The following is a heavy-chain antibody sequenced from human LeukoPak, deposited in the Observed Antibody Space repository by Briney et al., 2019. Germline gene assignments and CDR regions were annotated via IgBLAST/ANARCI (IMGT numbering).Heavy chain of an antibody. CDR1: GGSFSGYY. V-gene: IGHV4-34*01. J-gene: IGHJ4*02. CDR3: ARLSNDYGDYEGHY. Sequence: SETLSLTCAVYGGSFSGYYWSWIRQPPGKGLEWIGEINHSGSTNYNPSLKSRVTISVDTSKNQFSLKLSSVTAADTAVYYCARLSNDYGDYEGHYWGQGTLVTVSP. D-gene: IGHD4-17*01. CDR2: INHSGST.